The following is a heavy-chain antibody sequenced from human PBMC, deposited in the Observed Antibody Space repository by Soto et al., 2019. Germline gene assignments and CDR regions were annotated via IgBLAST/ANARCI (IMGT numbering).Heavy chain of an antibody. J-gene: IGHJ3*02. D-gene: IGHD3-22*01. CDR1: GDSIRSNSHY. CDR2: IYYSGIT. Sequence: NPSETLSLTCTVSGDSIRSNSHYWGWIRQPPGKGPEWIGKIYYSGITYSNPSLKSRVSISVDTSKNQFSLKLSSVTAADTAVYYCARLSTSIVVVTMRGRSFDIWGQGTMVTVSS. V-gene: IGHV4-39*01. CDR3: ARLSTSIVVVTMRGRSFDI.